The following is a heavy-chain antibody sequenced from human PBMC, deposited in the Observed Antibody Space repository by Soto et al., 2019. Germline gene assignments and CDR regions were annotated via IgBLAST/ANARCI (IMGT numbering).Heavy chain of an antibody. Sequence: QVQLVQSGAEVKKPGSSVKVSCKASGGTFSSYAISWVRQAPGQGLEWMGGIIPIFGTANYAQKFQGRVTINAAESPSTGYMELRSLRSEDTAVYYCARDSSSSPYFDYWGQGTLVTVSS. CDR3: ARDSSSSPYFDY. CDR2: IIPIFGTA. V-gene: IGHV1-69*01. D-gene: IGHD6-13*01. CDR1: GGTFSSYA. J-gene: IGHJ4*02.